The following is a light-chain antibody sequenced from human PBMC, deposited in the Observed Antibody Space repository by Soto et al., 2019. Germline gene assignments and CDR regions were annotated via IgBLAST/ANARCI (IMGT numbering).Light chain of an antibody. CDR1: QSVSSN. J-gene: IGKJ2*01. Sequence: EIVMTQSPATLSVSPGERATLSCRASQSVSSNLAWYQQKPAQAPRLLIYGASTRATGIPARFSGSGSGTEFTLTISSLQSEDFAVYYWQQYNNLAPTFGQGTKLEIK. CDR3: QQYNNLAPT. V-gene: IGKV3-15*01. CDR2: GAS.